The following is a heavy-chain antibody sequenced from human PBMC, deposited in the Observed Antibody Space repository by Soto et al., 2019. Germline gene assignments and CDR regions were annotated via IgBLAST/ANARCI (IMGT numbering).Heavy chain of an antibody. CDR1: GVPFSSHW. CDR3: ASRPADRHYDGVFDF. Sequence: GSLRLSCVASGVPFSSHWMTWVRQAPGKALEWVANMNQDGSERYYVDSVKGRFTISRDNAKNSVFLQMNSLRAEDTAVYYGASRPADRHYDGVFDFWGPGTLVTVSS. D-gene: IGHD3-22*01. CDR2: MNQDGSER. V-gene: IGHV3-7*03. J-gene: IGHJ4*02.